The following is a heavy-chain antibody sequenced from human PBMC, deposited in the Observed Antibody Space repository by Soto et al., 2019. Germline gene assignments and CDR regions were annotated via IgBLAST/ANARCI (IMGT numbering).Heavy chain of an antibody. CDR3: VRLTTGTTVNNYYLDV. Sequence: PSETLSLTCTISGVSIRGHYWNWIRQLPGKGLEWIGYIYYTGSTSYSPSLKSRSTISVDTSKNQFSLKLTSVIAADTAVYYCVRLTTGTTVNNYYLDVWGKGTTVTVSS. V-gene: IGHV4-59*08. J-gene: IGHJ6*03. D-gene: IGHD1-7*01. CDR2: IYYTGST. CDR1: GVSIRGHY.